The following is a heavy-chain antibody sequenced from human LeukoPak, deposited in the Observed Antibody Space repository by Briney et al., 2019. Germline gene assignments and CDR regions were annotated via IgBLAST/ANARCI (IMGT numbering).Heavy chain of an antibody. D-gene: IGHD5-12*01. CDR2: IIPILGIA. V-gene: IGHV1-69*04. Sequence: SVKVSCKASGGTFSSYAISWVRQAPGQGLEWMGRIIPILGIANYAQKFQGRVTITADKSTSTAYMELSSLRSEDTAVYHCASMVGRGYSGYDDLENYFDHWGQGTLVTVSS. CDR3: ASMVGRGYSGYDDLENYFDH. CDR1: GGTFSSYA. J-gene: IGHJ4*02.